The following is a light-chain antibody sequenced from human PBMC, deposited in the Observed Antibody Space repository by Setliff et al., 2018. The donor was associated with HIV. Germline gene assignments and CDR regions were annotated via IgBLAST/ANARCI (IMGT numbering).Light chain of an antibody. V-gene: IGLV2-23*01. CDR1: SSDVGSYNL. Sequence: QSVLTQPASVSGSPGQSITISCTGTSSDVGSYNLVSWYQQHPGKAPKLIIYEGNKRPSGVSTRLSGSKSGNTASLTISGLQAEDEADYYCCSFAGSSTSVFGTGTKVTVL. CDR3: CSFAGSSTSV. J-gene: IGLJ1*01. CDR2: EGN.